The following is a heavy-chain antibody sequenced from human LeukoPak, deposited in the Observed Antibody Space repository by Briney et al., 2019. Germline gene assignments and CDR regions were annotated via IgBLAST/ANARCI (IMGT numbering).Heavy chain of an antibody. Sequence: GGSLRLSCAASGFTFSSYAMSWVRQSPGKGLEWVSVISVSGGSTYYADSVKGRFTISRDNSKNTLYLQMNSLRAEDTAVYYCAKRVAVAATYYYFDYWGQGTPVTVSS. J-gene: IGHJ4*02. CDR1: GFTFSSYA. V-gene: IGHV3-23*01. CDR3: AKRVAVAATYYYFDY. CDR2: ISVSGGST. D-gene: IGHD2-15*01.